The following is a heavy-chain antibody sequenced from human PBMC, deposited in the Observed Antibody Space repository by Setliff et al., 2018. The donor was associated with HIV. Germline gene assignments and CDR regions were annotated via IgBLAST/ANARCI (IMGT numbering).Heavy chain of an antibody. D-gene: IGHD3-22*01. Sequence: SETLSLTCAVSGGSIRSSGYSWSWVRQPPGKGLEWIGYISQSGSTYYNPSLKSRVTISVDRSKNQFSLKLSSVTAADTAVYYCARGPYYYNSSGQISAEYFQHWGQGTLVTVSS. J-gene: IGHJ1*01. CDR1: GGSIRSSGYS. V-gene: IGHV4-30-2*01. CDR2: ISQSGST. CDR3: ARGPYYYNSSGQISAEYFQH.